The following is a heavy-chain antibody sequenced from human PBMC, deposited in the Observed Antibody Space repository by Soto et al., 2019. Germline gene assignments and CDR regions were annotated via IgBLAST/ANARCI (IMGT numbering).Heavy chain of an antibody. D-gene: IGHD3-22*01. CDR2: IKSKTDGGTT. V-gene: IGHV3-15*01. CDR3: TTDYYDSSGYDAFDI. CDR1: GFTFSNAW. J-gene: IGHJ3*02. Sequence: GGSLRLSCAASGFTFSNAWMSWVRQAPGKGLEWVGHIKSKTDGGTTDYAAPVKGRFTISRDDSKNTLYLQMNSLKTEDTAVYYCTTDYYDSSGYDAFDIWGQGTMVTVSS.